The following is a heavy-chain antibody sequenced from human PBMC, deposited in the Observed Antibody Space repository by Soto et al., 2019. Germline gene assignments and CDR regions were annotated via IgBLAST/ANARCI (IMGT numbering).Heavy chain of an antibody. J-gene: IGHJ4*02. CDR2: SSWNSGSI. CDR3: ATDSVVAAMKYYFDY. D-gene: IGHD2-15*01. V-gene: IGHV3-9*01. Sequence: DVQLVESGGGLVQPGRSLRLSCAASGFTFDDYAMHWVRQAPGKGLEWVSGSSWNSGSICYADSVKGRFTISRDNAKNSLYLQMNSLRAEETALYYCATDSVVAAMKYYFDYWGQGTLVTVSS. CDR1: GFTFDDYA.